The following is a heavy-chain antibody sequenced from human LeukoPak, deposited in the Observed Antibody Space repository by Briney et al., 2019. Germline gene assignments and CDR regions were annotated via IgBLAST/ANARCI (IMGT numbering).Heavy chain of an antibody. CDR1: GYTFSNYY. Sequence: ASVKVSCKASGYTFSNYYMHWVRQAPGEGLEWMGIINPTGTGTSYAQKFQDGVTMTRDTSTSTLYMELSSLRSEDTAVYYCARGYCGSTTCYTGWKQLWPDDYWGQGTLVTVSS. CDR3: ARGYCGSTTCYTGWKQLWPDDY. D-gene: IGHD2-2*02. CDR2: INPTGTGT. J-gene: IGHJ4*02. V-gene: IGHV1-46*01.